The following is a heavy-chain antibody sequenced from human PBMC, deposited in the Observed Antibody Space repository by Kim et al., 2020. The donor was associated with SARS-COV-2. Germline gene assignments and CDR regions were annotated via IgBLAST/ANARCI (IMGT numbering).Heavy chain of an antibody. D-gene: IGHD1-26*01. Sequence: SVKVSCKASGGTFSSYTISWVRQAPGQGLEWMGRIIPILGIANYAQKFQGRVTITADKSTSTAYMELSSLRSEDTAVYYCARYSGSYRGYYYGMDVWGQGTTVTVSS. J-gene: IGHJ6*02. CDR3: ARYSGSYRGYYYGMDV. CDR1: GGTFSSYT. V-gene: IGHV1-69*02. CDR2: IIPILGIA.